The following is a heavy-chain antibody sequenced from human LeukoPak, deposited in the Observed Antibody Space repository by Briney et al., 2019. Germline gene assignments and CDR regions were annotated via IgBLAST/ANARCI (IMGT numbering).Heavy chain of an antibody. CDR3: ARNYCSSTSCRPSDAFDI. CDR1: GGTFSSYA. J-gene: IGHJ3*02. CDR2: IIPFFGTA. Sequence: GASVKVSCKASGGTFSSYAISWVRQAPGQGLEWMGGIIPFFGTANYAQKFQGRVTITTDESTSTAYMELSSLRSEDTAVYYCARNYCSSTSCRPSDAFDIWGQGTMVTVSS. V-gene: IGHV1-69*05. D-gene: IGHD2-2*01.